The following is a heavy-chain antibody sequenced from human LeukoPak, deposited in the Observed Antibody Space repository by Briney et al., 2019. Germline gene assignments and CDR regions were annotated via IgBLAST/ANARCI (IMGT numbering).Heavy chain of an antibody. Sequence: PGGSLRLSCAASGFTFSSYSMNWVRQAPGKGLERVSSISSSSSYIYYADSVKGRFTISRDNAKNSLYLQMNSLRAEDTAVYYCARDLFYDYVWGSYRYSGMDVWGKGTTVTVSS. J-gene: IGHJ6*04. D-gene: IGHD3-16*02. V-gene: IGHV3-21*01. CDR1: GFTFSSYS. CDR2: ISSSSSYI. CDR3: ARDLFYDYVWGSYRYSGMDV.